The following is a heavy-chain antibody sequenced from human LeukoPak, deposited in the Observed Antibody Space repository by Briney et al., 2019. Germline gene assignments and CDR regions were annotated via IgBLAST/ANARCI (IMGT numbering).Heavy chain of an antibody. J-gene: IGHJ4*02. D-gene: IGHD3-3*01. CDR1: GYTFTGYY. CDR3: ARDPYDFWSGYYGYYFDY. CDR2: INPNSGGT. Sequence: ASVRVSCKASGYTFTGYYMHWVRQAPGQGLEWMGRINPNSGGTNYAQEFQGRVTMTRDTSISTAYMELSRLRSDDTAVYYCARDPYDFWSGYYGYYFDYWGQGTLVTVFS. V-gene: IGHV1-2*06.